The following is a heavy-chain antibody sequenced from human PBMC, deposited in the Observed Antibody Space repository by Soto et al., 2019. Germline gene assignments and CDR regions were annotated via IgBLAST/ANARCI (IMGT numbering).Heavy chain of an antibody. D-gene: IGHD2-2*01. CDR3: ARDPSEGRVGNWFES. CDR2: ISSSTSYV. V-gene: IGHV3-21*06. CDR1: VFTFRRYG. Sequence: GGALRRSCAASVFTFRRYGMNWLRQAPGKGLEWVASISSSTSYVYYADSVKGRFSTSRDNAKNILYLEMYGLRTEDTAVYYCARDPSEGRVGNWFESWGQGTLVTVSS. J-gene: IGHJ5*01.